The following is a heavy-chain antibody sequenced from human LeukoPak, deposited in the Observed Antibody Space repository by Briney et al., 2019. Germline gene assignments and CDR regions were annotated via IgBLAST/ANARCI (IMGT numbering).Heavy chain of an antibody. CDR3: ARDRGGSDRRGAFDI. V-gene: IGHV1-69*04. D-gene: IGHD1-26*01. CDR1: GGTFSSYA. Sequence: ASVKVSCKASGGTFSSYAISWVRQAPGQGLEWMGRIIPILGIANYAQEFQGRVTITADKSTSTAYMELSSLRSEDTAVYYCARDRGGSDRRGAFDIWGQGTMVTVSS. CDR2: IIPILGIA. J-gene: IGHJ3*02.